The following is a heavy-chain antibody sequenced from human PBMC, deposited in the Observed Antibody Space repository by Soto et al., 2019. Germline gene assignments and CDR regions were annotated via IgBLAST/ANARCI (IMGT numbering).Heavy chain of an antibody. J-gene: IGHJ4*02. D-gene: IGHD3-16*01. CDR2: IYSGGST. CDR3: ARGPWAADY. Sequence: GGSLRLSCAASGFTVITKYMSWVRQAPGKGLEWVSVIYSGGSTFYADSVRGRFTISRDNSKNTVNLQMNSLRAEDTAVYYCARGPWAADYWSQGTLVTVSS. V-gene: IGHV3-66*01. CDR1: GFTVITKY.